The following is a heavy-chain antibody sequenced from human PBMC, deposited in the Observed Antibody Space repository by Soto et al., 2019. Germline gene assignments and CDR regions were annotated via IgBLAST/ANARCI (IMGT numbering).Heavy chain of an antibody. CDR3: ARDRGPTRLYYYGKDG. CDR1: GGTFSSYT. CDR2: VIPNFDKT. Sequence: QVQLVQSGAEVRKPGSSVKVSCKASGGTFSSYTLSWVRQAPGRGLEWMGGVIPNFDKTKYEHKFQGRVTIAADESTSTVYMELSNQRFNATAVYYCARDRGPTRLYYYGKDGWGQGTTVTVSS. J-gene: IGHJ6*02. V-gene: IGHV1-69*01. D-gene: IGHD3-10*01.